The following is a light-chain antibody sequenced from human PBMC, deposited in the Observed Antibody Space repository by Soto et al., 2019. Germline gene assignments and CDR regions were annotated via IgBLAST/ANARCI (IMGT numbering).Light chain of an antibody. Sequence: DIQMTQSPSSLSASVGDRVTITCRASQSITTYLNWYQQKPGKAPKLLIYAASSLQSGVPSRFSGSGSGTDFTLTISSPQPEDFATYYCQQSYNNPLSFGGGTKVEIK. CDR3: QQSYNNPLS. J-gene: IGKJ4*01. V-gene: IGKV1-39*01. CDR1: QSITTY. CDR2: AAS.